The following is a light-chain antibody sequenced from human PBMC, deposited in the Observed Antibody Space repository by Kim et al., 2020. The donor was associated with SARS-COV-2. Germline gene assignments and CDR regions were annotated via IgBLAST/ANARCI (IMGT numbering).Light chain of an antibody. Sequence: GESATRSGRASHNTDISLAWYQQTPGQAPRLRIYDAAVRAAGIPDRFSGSGSGTDFTLTIGSLAPEDFAIYYCQQRGSWPPALTFGGGTKVDIK. CDR2: DAA. CDR1: HNTDIS. J-gene: IGKJ4*01. CDR3: QQRGSWPPALT. V-gene: IGKV3-11*01.